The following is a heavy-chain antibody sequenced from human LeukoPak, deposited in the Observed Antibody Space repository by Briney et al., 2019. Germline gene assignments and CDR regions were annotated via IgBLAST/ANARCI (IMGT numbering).Heavy chain of an antibody. Sequence: GGSLRLSCAASGFTFDDYAMHWVRQAPGKGLEWVSGISWNSGSIGYADSVKGRFTISRDNAKNSLYLQMNSLRAEDTALYYCAKDHGIVGATIDYWGQGTLVTVSS. CDR3: AKDHGIVGATIDY. CDR1: GFTFDDYA. V-gene: IGHV3-9*01. D-gene: IGHD1-26*01. CDR2: ISWNSGSI. J-gene: IGHJ4*02.